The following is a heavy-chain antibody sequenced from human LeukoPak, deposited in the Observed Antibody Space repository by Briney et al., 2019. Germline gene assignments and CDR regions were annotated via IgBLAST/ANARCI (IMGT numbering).Heavy chain of an antibody. J-gene: IGHJ4*02. CDR2: INPNTGGT. Sequence: GASVKVSCKTSGYTFTDYFINWIRQAPGQGLEWVRWINPNTGGTNYAQKFQDRVSMTSDKSTSTVYLYISGLRSDDTAIYYCSRDRTSGYRYGGMDSWGQGTLVTASS. CDR1: GYTFTDYF. V-gene: IGHV1-2*02. D-gene: IGHD5-18*01. CDR3: SRDRTSGYRYGGMDS.